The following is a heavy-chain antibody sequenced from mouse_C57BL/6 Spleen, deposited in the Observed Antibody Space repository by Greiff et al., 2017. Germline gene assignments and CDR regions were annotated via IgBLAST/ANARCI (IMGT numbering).Heavy chain of an antibody. CDR3: ARRHYYGSTDGFAY. CDR2: INPGSGGT. J-gene: IGHJ3*01. D-gene: IGHD1-1*01. CDR1: GYAFTNYL. Sequence: VQLQQSGAELVRPGTSVKVSCKASGYAFTNYLIEWVKQRPGQGLEWIGVINPGSGGTNYNEKFKGKATLTADKSSSTAYMQRSSLTSEDSAVYFCARRHYYGSTDGFAYWGQGTLVTVSA. V-gene: IGHV1-54*01.